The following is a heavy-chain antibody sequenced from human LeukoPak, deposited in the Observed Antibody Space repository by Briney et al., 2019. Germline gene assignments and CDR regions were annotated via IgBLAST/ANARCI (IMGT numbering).Heavy chain of an antibody. Sequence: GGSLRLSCAASGFTFSSYWMHWVRQTPGKGLVWVSRIKTDGSTTSYADSVKGRFTISRDNAKNTLYLQMNSLRAEDTAVYYCARFLLSSSWYELTTNVGTEPNYWGQGTLVTVSS. CDR1: GFTFSSYW. V-gene: IGHV3-74*01. CDR2: IKTDGSTT. CDR3: ARFLLSSSWYELTTNVGTEPNY. J-gene: IGHJ4*02. D-gene: IGHD6-13*01.